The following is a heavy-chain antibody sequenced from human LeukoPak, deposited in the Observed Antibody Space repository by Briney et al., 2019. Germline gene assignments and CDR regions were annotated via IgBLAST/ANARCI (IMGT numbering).Heavy chain of an antibody. V-gene: IGHV1-18*04. CDR1: GYTFTSYG. J-gene: IGHJ4*02. CDR2: ISAYNGNT. D-gene: IGHD6-19*01. Sequence: ASVKVSCKASGYTFTSYGISWVRQAPGQGLEWMGWISAYNGNTNYPQKLQGRVTMTTDTSTSTAYMELRSLRSDDTAVYYCARGGSGWYSWKYYFDYWGQGTLVTVSS. CDR3: ARGGSGWYSWKYYFDY.